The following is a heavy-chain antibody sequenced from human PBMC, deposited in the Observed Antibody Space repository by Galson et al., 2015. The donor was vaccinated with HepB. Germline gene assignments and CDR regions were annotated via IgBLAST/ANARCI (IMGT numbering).Heavy chain of an antibody. V-gene: IGHV1-69*13. J-gene: IGHJ4*02. D-gene: IGHD4-11*01. CDR2: IIPIFGTA. CDR1: GYTFTNYG. Sequence: VKVSCKASGYTFTNYGFSWVRQAPGQGLEWMGGIIPIFGTANYAQKFQGRVTITADESTSTAYMELSSLRSEDTAVYYCAGTVTKNNFDYWGQGTLVTVSS. CDR3: AGTVTKNNFDY.